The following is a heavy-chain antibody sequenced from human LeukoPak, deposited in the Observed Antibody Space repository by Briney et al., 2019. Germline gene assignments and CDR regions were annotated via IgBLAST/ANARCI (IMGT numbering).Heavy chain of an antibody. Sequence: GGSLRLSCAASGFTFSSYEMNWVRQAPGKGLEWASYISSSGSTIYYADSVKGRFTISRDNAKNSLYLQMNSLRAEDTAVYYCARTDRGDYVWGSYRRQNYFDYWGQGTLVTVSS. D-gene: IGHD3-16*02. CDR3: ARTDRGDYVWGSYRRQNYFDY. CDR2: ISSSGSTI. J-gene: IGHJ4*02. CDR1: GFTFSSYE. V-gene: IGHV3-48*03.